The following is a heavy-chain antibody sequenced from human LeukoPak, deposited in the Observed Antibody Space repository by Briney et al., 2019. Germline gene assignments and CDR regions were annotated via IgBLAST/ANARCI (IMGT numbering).Heavy chain of an antibody. D-gene: IGHD1-26*01. CDR2: IYPGDSDT. CDR1: GYSFTSYW. V-gene: IGHV5-51*01. CDR3: ARHRSAGGQGNNWFDT. J-gene: IGHJ5*02. Sequence: GESLKISCKGSGYSFTSYWIGWVRQMPGKGLEWMGIIYPGDSDTIYSPASQGQVTISADKSINTAYLQWSSLKASDTAIYYCARHRSAGGQGNNWFDTWGQGTLVTVSS.